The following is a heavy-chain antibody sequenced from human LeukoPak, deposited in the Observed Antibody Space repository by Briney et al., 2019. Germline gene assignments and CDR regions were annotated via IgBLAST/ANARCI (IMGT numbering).Heavy chain of an antibody. CDR3: ARQEYCSGASCYTWFDP. V-gene: IGHV5-51*01. J-gene: IGHJ5*02. D-gene: IGHD2-15*01. Sequence: GESLKISCKGSGYSINNYWIAWVRQMPGKGLEWMGIIYPADSDIRYSPSFQGQVTISADKSISTAYLQWNSLKASDTAMYYCARQEYCSGASCYTWFDPWGQGTLVTVST. CDR1: GYSINNYW. CDR2: IYPADSDI.